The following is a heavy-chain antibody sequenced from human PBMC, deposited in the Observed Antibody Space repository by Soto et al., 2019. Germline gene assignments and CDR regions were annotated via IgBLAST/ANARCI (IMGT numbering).Heavy chain of an antibody. D-gene: IGHD2-21*02. CDR1: GFTFSSYA. V-gene: IGHV3-23*01. CDR2: ISGSGGST. CDR3: AKDQGVVVTASLDY. J-gene: IGHJ4*02. Sequence: EVQLLESGGGLVQPGGSLRLSCAASGFTFSSYAMSWVRQAPGKGLEWVSAISGSGGSTYYADSVKGRFTISRDNSKNTLYLQMNSLRAEDPAVYYCAKDQGVVVTASLDYWGQGTLVTVSS.